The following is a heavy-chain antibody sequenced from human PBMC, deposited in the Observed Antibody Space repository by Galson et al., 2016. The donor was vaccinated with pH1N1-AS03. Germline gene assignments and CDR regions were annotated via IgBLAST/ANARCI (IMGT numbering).Heavy chain of an antibody. V-gene: IGHV1-46*01. J-gene: IGHJ3*01. CDR3: LRGRLQGARVFDL. D-gene: IGHD3-16*01. Sequence: SVKVSCKASGYTFTSYYIHRVRQAPGQGLEWMGMINPSDGGKPYAQRFENRLTMTRDTSTTTVYLEVRSLYSEDSAVYFGLRGRLQGARVFDLWGQGTMVIVSS. CDR2: INPSDGGK. CDR1: GYTFTSYY.